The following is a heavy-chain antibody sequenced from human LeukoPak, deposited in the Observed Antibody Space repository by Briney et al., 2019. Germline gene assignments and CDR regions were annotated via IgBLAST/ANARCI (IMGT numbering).Heavy chain of an antibody. CDR1: GFTFSSYE. Sequence: TGGSLRLSCAASGFTFSSYEMNWVRQAPGKGLEWVAVISYDGSNKYYADSVKGRFTISRDNSKNTLYLQMNSLRAEDTAVYYCASELLWFGELLNPFDYWGQGTLVTVSS. CDR2: ISYDGSNK. CDR3: ASELLWFGELLNPFDY. V-gene: IGHV3-30*04. J-gene: IGHJ4*02. D-gene: IGHD3-10*01.